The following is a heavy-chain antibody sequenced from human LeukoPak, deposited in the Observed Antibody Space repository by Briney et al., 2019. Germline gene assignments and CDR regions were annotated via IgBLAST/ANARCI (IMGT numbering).Heavy chain of an antibody. CDR1: GFTFSSYA. D-gene: IGHD4-23*01. CDR2: ISGSGGST. CDR3: AKDYGGNPRGAFDI. Sequence: PGGSLRLSRAASGFTFSSYAMSWVRQAPGKGLEWVSAISGSGGSTYYADSVKGRLTISRDNSKNTLYLQMNSLRAEDTAVYYCAKDYGGNPRGAFDIWGQGTMVTVSS. J-gene: IGHJ3*02. V-gene: IGHV3-23*01.